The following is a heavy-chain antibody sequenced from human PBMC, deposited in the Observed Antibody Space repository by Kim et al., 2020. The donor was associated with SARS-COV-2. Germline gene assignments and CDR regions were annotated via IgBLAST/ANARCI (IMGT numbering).Heavy chain of an antibody. J-gene: IGHJ5*02. Sequence: SVKGRFTISRDNAKNSLYLQMNSLRAEDTAVYYCARHYYDSSGYYLNWFDTWGQGTLVTVSS. CDR3: ARHYYDSSGYYLNWFDT. D-gene: IGHD3-22*01. V-gene: IGHV3-11*06.